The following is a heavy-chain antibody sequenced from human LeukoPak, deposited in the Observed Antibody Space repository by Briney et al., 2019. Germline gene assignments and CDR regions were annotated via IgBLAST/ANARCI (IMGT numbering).Heavy chain of an antibody. V-gene: IGHV4-4*02. CDR1: GGSISSSNW. J-gene: IGHJ4*02. CDR3: ARQAPRRGYSYGPLGYFDY. CDR2: IYHSGST. D-gene: IGHD5-18*01. Sequence: PSGTLSLTCAVSGGSISSSNWWSWVRQPPGRGLEWIGEIYHSGSTNYNPSLKSRVTISVDKSKNQFSLKLSSVTAADTAVYYCARQAPRRGYSYGPLGYFDYWGQGTLVTVSS.